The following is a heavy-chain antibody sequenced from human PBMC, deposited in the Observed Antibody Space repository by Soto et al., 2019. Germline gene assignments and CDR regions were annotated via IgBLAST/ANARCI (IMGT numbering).Heavy chain of an antibody. CDR1: GITFRSHW. D-gene: IGHD1-26*01. CDR2: INQDGSEK. J-gene: IGHJ4*02. Sequence: EGSLRLSCAASGITFRSHWMSWVRQATGKGLERVARINQDGSEKYYVDSVKGRFTISRDNAKNSLYLQMNSLRAEDTAVYYCARDYHCGSSYDYWRQGHLVTVPS. CDR3: ARDYHCGSSYDY. V-gene: IGHV3-7*03.